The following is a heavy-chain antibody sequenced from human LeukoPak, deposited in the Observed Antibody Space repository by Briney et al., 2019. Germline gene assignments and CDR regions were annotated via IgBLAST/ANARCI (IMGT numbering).Heavy chain of an antibody. D-gene: IGHD5-24*01. Sequence: PGESLKISWKGSGYSFNNYWIGWVRQRPRKGLEWRGIIYHGPFEARYSQSFEGQVTMSDDQYISTDYLQWGSLKVSDTAMYYCASVVEMATKRGYLESWGQGTLVTVSS. V-gene: IGHV5-51*01. CDR2: IYHGPFEA. CDR1: GYSFNNYW. CDR3: ASVVEMATKRGYLES. J-gene: IGHJ4*02.